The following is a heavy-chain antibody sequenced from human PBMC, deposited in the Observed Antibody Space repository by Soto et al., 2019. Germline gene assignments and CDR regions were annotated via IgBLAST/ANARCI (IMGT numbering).Heavy chain of an antibody. J-gene: IGHJ4*02. CDR2: ISAYNGNT. D-gene: IGHD6-6*01. Sequence: ASVKVSCKASGYTFTSYGISWVRQAPGQGLEWMGWISAYNGNTNYAQKLQGRVTMTTDTSTSTAYMELRSLRSDDTAVYYCATSPVRDGYSDYWGQGTLVTVSS. CDR1: GYTFTSYG. CDR3: ATSPVRDGYSDY. V-gene: IGHV1-18*01.